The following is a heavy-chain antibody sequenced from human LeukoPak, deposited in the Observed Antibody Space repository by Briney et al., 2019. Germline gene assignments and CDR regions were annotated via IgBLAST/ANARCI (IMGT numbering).Heavy chain of an antibody. CDR1: GSTFSTYT. CDR3: ARGRVSVTGAIDAFHI. Sequence: PGGSLRLSCTASGSTFSTYTMNWVRQAPGKGLEWVSSISSGSSEIYYADSVKGRLTISRDNTKNSLYLQMNSLRAEDTAVYYCARGRVSVTGAIDAFHIWGQGTMVTVSX. J-gene: IGHJ3*02. CDR2: ISSGSSEI. V-gene: IGHV3-21*01. D-gene: IGHD7-27*01.